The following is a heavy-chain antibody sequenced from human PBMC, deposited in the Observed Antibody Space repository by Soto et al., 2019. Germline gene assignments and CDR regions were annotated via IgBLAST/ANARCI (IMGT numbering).Heavy chain of an antibody. J-gene: IGHJ5*02. CDR3: PRRAVAGNSWYDP. Sequence: PSETLSLTCAVSGGSITTTNWWNWVRQPPGKGLEWIGEIYHSGRTNFNPSLKSRVTISIDQSKNQVSLKLSSVTAADTAVYYCPRRAVAGNSWYDPRGRRNQGTVGS. D-gene: IGHD6-19*01. V-gene: IGHV4-4*02. CDR1: GGSITTTNW. CDR2: IYHSGRT.